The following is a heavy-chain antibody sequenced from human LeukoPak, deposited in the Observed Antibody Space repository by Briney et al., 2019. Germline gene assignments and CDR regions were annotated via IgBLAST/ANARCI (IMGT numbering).Heavy chain of an antibody. CDR1: GFTFSTYW. J-gene: IGHJ5*02. Sequence: GGSLRLSCAASGFTFSTYWMSWVRQAPGKGLEWVANIKLDGSEKYYVDSVKGRFTISRDNAANSLFLQMNSLGAEDTAVYYCARGTSSSPNWFDPWGQGTLVTVSS. V-gene: IGHV3-7*04. D-gene: IGHD6-13*01. CDR2: IKLDGSEK. CDR3: ARGTSSSPNWFDP.